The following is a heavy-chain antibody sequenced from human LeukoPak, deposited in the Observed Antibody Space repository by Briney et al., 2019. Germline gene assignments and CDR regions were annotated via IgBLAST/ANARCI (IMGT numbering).Heavy chain of an antibody. CDR1: GFTFSSYE. D-gene: IGHD3-16*01. J-gene: IGHJ4*02. Sequence: GGSLRLSCAASGFTFSSYEMNWVRQAPGKGLEWVSYISSSGSTIYYADSVKGRFTISRDNAKNSLYLQMNSLRAEDTAVYYCARADRFGGEVYYLDYWGQGTLVTVSS. CDR3: ARADRFGGEVYYLDY. CDR2: ISSSGSTI. V-gene: IGHV3-48*03.